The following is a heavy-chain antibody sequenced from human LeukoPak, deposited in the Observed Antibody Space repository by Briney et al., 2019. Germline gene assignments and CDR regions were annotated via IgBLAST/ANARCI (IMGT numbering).Heavy chain of an antibody. V-gene: IGHV1-18*01. CDR2: ISAYNGNT. CDR3: ARDYYDSSGYRYFDL. CDR1: GYTFTSYA. Sequence: ASVKVSCKASGYTFTSYAMHWVRQAPGQRLEWMGWISAYNGNTNYAQKLQGRVTMTTDTSTSTAYMELRSLRSDDTAVYYCARDYYDSSGYRYFDLWGRGTLVTVSS. D-gene: IGHD3-22*01. J-gene: IGHJ2*01.